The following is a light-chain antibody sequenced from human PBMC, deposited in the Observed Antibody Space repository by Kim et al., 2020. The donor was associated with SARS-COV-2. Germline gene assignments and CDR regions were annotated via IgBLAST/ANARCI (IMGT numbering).Light chain of an antibody. CDR3: QAWDSTTVI. Sequence: SYELTQPPSVSVSPGQTAYITCSGDKFGDKYACWYQQRPGQSPVLVIHEDSQRPSGIPERFSGSKSGDTATLTIGGAQDMDEADYYCQAWDSTTVIFGGGTQLTVL. V-gene: IGLV3-1*01. CDR1: KFGDKY. J-gene: IGLJ2*01. CDR2: EDS.